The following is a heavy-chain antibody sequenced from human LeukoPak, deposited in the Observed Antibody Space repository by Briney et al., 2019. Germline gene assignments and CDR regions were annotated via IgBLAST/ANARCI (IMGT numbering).Heavy chain of an antibody. CDR2: IYHSGST. CDR3: ARVADTAILYYFDY. Sequence: SETLSLTCTVSGYSISSGYYWGWIRQPPGKGLEGIGSIYHSGSTYYNPSLKSRVTISVDTSKNQSSLKLSSVTAADTAVYYCARVADTAILYYFDYWGQGTLVTVSS. J-gene: IGHJ4*02. CDR1: GYSISSGYY. D-gene: IGHD5-18*01. V-gene: IGHV4-38-2*02.